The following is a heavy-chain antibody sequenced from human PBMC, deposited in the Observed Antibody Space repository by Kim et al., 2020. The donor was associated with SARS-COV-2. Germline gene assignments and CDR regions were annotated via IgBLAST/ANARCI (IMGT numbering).Heavy chain of an antibody. CDR3: ARDEVLGELLNH. Sequence: GGSLRLSCAASGFTFSSYGMHWVRQAPGKGLEWVGVIWYDGSNKYYADSLKGRFTISRDNSKNTLYLQMNSLRAEDTAVYYCARDEVLGELLNHWGQGTLVTVSS. CDR1: GFTFSSYG. V-gene: IGHV3-33*01. D-gene: IGHD3-10*01. J-gene: IGHJ5*02. CDR2: IWYDGSNK.